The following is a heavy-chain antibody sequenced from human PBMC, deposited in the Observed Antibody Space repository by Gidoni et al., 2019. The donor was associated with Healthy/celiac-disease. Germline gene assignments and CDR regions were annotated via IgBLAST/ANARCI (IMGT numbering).Heavy chain of an antibody. CDR2: ISYDGSNK. D-gene: IGHD3-16*01. CDR3: AKDRLGSTPEGDY. CDR1: GFTFSSYG. J-gene: IGHJ4*02. V-gene: IGHV3-30*18. Sequence: QVQLVESGGGVVQPGRSLRLSCAAAGFTFSSYGMHWVRQAPGKGLEWVAVISYDGSNKYYADSVKGRFTISRDNSKNTLYLQMNSLRAEDTAVYYCAKDRLGSTPEGDYWGQGTLVTVSS.